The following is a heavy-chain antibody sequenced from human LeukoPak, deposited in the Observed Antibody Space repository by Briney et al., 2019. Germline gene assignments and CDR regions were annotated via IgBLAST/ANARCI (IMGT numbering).Heavy chain of an antibody. J-gene: IGHJ3*02. CDR2: INPNSGGT. V-gene: IGHV1-2*04. D-gene: IGHD3-10*01. CDR3: ARDRRSHYYGSGSYYPDVFDI. Sequence: GASVKVSCKASGYTFTDYYMHWVRQAPGQGLEWMGWINPNSGGTNYAQKFQGWVTMTRDTSISTAYMELSRLRSDDTAVYYCARDRRSHYYGSGSYYPDVFDIWGQGTMFTVSS. CDR1: GYTFTDYY.